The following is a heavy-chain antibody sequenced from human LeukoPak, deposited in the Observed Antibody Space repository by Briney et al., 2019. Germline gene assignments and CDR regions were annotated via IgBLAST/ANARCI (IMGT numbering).Heavy chain of an antibody. CDR3: ARGIYDSGSYFAFDV. Sequence: PGGSLRLSCVASGLTVSDNYMTWVRQAPGKGLECVSLIHSGGTTYYADSVKGRFTISRHSSKNTVYLQMNSLRAEDTAVYYCARGIYDSGSYFAFDVWGQGTMVTVSS. CDR2: IHSGGTT. CDR1: GLTVSDNY. D-gene: IGHD3-10*01. J-gene: IGHJ3*01. V-gene: IGHV3-53*04.